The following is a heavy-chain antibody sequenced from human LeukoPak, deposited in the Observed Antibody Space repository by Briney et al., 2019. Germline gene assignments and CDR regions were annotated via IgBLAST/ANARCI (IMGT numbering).Heavy chain of an antibody. V-gene: IGHV4-4*07. D-gene: IGHD6-13*01. CDR3: ARGGSSWNNWFDP. Sequence: SETLSLACTVSGGSINIYYWSWIRQPAGKGLEWIGRIYSSGGTNYNPSLKSRVIMSVDTSKNQFSLKLSSMTAADTAVYYCARGGSSWNNWFDPWGQGTLVTVSS. CDR1: GGSINIYY. J-gene: IGHJ5*02. CDR2: IYSSGGT.